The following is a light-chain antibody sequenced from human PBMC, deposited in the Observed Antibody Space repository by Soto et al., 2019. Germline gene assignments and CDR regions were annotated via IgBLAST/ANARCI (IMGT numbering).Light chain of an antibody. CDR1: SSDVGGYNY. CDR2: EVS. Sequence: QSALTQPPSASGSPGQSVTISCTGTSSDVGGYNYISWYQQHPGKAPKLMFYEVSKRPSGVPDRFSGSKSGNTASLTVSGLQAEDEADYYCSSYAGSMNLWVFGGGTKVTVL. V-gene: IGLV2-8*01. J-gene: IGLJ2*01. CDR3: SSYAGSMNLWV.